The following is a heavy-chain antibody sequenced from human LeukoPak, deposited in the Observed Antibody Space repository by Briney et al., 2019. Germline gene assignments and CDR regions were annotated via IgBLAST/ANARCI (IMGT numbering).Heavy chain of an antibody. CDR1: GGSLSSSTCY. CDR2: IYQSGST. Sequence: PSETLSLTCTVSGGSLSSSTCYWGWVRQPPGKGLGWIGSIYQSGSTNYNPSLKSRVTISVDTSKDQFSLKLTSVTAADTAVYFCARMWGTTFYYYYMNLWGRGTTVTVSS. V-gene: IGHV4-39*01. D-gene: IGHD3-16*01. CDR3: ARMWGTTFYYYYMNL. J-gene: IGHJ6*03.